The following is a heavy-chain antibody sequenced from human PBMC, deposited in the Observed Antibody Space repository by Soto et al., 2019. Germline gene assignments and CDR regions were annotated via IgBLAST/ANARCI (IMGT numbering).Heavy chain of an antibody. D-gene: IGHD4-17*01. Sequence: QVQLQESGPGLVKPSQTLSLTCTVSGGSIXSXXXXXXXXRQHPGKGLEWIGYIYYSGSTHYNPSLKSRVXISVDTSKXXXSLXXXSVTAADTAVYYCARALTTVTLFDPWGQGTLVTVSS. J-gene: IGHJ5*02. V-gene: IGHV4-31*03. CDR3: ARALTTVTLFDP. CDR2: IYYSGST. CDR1: GGSIXSXXXX.